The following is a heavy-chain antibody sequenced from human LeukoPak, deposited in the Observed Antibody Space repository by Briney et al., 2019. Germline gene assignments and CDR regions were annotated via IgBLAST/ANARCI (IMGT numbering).Heavy chain of an antibody. J-gene: IGHJ4*02. CDR3: ARGGYESGGTYYVDY. V-gene: IGHV3-53*01. CDR1: GFSVSSNY. D-gene: IGHD3-22*01. CDR2: IYSGGNI. Sequence: GGSLRLSCAASGFSVSSNYMTWVRLAPGKGLEWVSLIYSGGNIHYTDSAKGRFTISRDNSKNTVYLQMSSLRAEDTAVYYCARGGYESGGTYYVDYWGQGTLVTVSS.